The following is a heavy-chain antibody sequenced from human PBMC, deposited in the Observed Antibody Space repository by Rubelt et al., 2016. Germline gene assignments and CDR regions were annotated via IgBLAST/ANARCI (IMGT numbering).Heavy chain of an antibody. CDR2: FSPIYAPA. J-gene: IGHJ3*02. V-gene: IGHV1-69*06. CDR3: ASLYDSSGFYPRGALDI. Sequence: QVQLVQSGAEVKKPGASVKVSCKASGYTFTSYNVHWVRQAPGQGPEWIGGFSPIYAPANYAQKSQGGCTITADKSSTKAYVGLGSLRPEDTAVYYCASLYDSSGFYPRGALDIWGQGTMVTVSS. D-gene: IGHD3-22*01. CDR1: GYTFTSYN.